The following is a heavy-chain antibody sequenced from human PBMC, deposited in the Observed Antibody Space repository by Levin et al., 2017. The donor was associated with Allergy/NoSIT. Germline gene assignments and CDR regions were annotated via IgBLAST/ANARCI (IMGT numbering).Heavy chain of an antibody. CDR3: ARGRTYMSRGYGDY. CDR2: AGTMGDT. CDR1: GFTFSDHD. V-gene: IGHV3-13*01. J-gene: IGHJ4*02. D-gene: IGHD3-16*01. Sequence: PGGSLRLSCVASGFTFSDHDIHWVRQAAGKGLEWVSGAGTMGDTYYADSVRGRFTISRENDNNSVYLQMNRLRDDDTAVYYCARGRTYMSRGYGDYWGPGILVVVSS.